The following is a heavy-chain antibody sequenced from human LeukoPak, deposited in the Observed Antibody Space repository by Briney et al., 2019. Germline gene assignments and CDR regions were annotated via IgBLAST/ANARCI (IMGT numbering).Heavy chain of an antibody. CDR3: ARIDFWSGYTTSDY. CDR2: ISAYNGNT. CDR1: GYTFTSYG. Sequence: ASVKVSCKASGYTFTSYGISWVRRAPGQGLEWMGWISAYNGNTNYAQKLQGRVTMTTDTSTSTAYMELRSLRSDDTAVYYCARIDFWSGYTTSDYWGQGTLVTVSS. D-gene: IGHD3-3*01. J-gene: IGHJ4*02. V-gene: IGHV1-18*01.